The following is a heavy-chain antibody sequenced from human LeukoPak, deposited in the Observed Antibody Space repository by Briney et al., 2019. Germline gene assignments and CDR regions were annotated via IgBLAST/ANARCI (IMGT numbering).Heavy chain of an antibody. CDR2: IYTSGST. Sequence: SETLSLTCTVSGGSISSGSYYWSWIRQPAGKGLEWIGRIYTSGSTNYNPSLKSRVTISVDTSKNQFSLKLSSVTAADTAVYYCARCYGSGSYSKYYFDYWGQGTLVTVSS. J-gene: IGHJ4*02. CDR3: ARCYGSGSYSKYYFDY. CDR1: GGSISSGSYY. V-gene: IGHV4-61*02. D-gene: IGHD3-10*01.